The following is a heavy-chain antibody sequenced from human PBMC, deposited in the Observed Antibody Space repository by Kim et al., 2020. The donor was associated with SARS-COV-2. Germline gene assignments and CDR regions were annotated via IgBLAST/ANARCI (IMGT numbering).Heavy chain of an antibody. D-gene: IGHD3-22*01. CDR1: GITFSSYS. V-gene: IGHV3-21*01. J-gene: IGHJ4*02. Sequence: GGSLRLSCAASGITFSSYSMNWVRQAPGKGLEWVSSISSSSSYIYYADSVKGRFTISRDNAKNSLYLQMNSLRAEDTAVYYCARDPFRNDYYDSSGYYSYFDYWGQGTLVTVSS. CDR3: ARDPFRNDYYDSSGYYSYFDY. CDR2: ISSSSSYI.